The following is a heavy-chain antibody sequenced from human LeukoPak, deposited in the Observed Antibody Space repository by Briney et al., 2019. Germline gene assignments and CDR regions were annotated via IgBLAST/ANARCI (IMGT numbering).Heavy chain of an antibody. Sequence: SETLSLTCSVSGGSISSSSYYWGWLRQPPGTGLEWIGSIYYSGSTYHNPSLKSRVTISVDTSKTQFSLRLSSVTAADTAVYYCAKDRAWLAQYYDYWGQGTLVTVSS. D-gene: IGHD6-19*01. CDR3: AKDRAWLAQYYDY. V-gene: IGHV4-39*02. CDR2: IYYSGST. CDR1: GGSISSSSYY. J-gene: IGHJ4*02.